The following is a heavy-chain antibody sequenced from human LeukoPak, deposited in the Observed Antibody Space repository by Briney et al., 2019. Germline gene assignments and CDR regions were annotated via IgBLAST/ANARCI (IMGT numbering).Heavy chain of an antibody. Sequence: GGSLRLSCAASGFTFSAYGIHWVRQAPGKGLEWVAGNNQYNVESVKGRFTISRDSSKNTVHLQMNSLAVEDTAVYYCARDPPRVRNSWGDGFDVWGQGTTVTVSS. J-gene: IGHJ6*02. V-gene: IGHV3-33*08. CDR3: ARDPPRVRNSWGDGFDV. CDR1: GFTFSAYG. D-gene: IGHD4-23*01. CDR2: NNQ.